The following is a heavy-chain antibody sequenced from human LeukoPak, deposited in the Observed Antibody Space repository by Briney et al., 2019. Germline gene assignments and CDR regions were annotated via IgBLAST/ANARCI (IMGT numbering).Heavy chain of an antibody. CDR2: IYYSGST. D-gene: IGHD3-22*01. Sequence: SETLSLTCTVSGGYISSSSYYWDWIRQPSGRGPEWIGSIYYSGSTYYNPSLKSRVTIFLDTSKNQFSLKLASVTAADTAVYYRARRRYYDSTGYLDWGQGTLVTVSS. CDR1: GGYISSSSYY. CDR3: ARRRYYDSTGYLD. J-gene: IGHJ1*01. V-gene: IGHV4-39*01.